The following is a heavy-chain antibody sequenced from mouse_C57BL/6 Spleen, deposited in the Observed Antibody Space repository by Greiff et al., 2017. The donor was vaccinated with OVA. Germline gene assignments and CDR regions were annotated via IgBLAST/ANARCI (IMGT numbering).Heavy chain of an antibody. V-gene: IGHV1-15*01. Sequence: VQLQESGAELVRPGASVTLSCKASGYTFTDYEMHWVKQTPVHGLEWIGAIDPETGGTAYNQKFKGKAILTADKSSSTAYMELRSLTSEDSAVYYCTRSLTGYYFDYWGQGTTLTFSS. D-gene: IGHD4-1*01. CDR2: IDPETGGT. J-gene: IGHJ2*01. CDR1: GYTFTDYE. CDR3: TRSLTGYYFDY.